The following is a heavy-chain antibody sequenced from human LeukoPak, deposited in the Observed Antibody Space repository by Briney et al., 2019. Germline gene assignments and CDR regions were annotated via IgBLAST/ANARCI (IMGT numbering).Heavy chain of an antibody. J-gene: IGHJ4*02. CDR1: GYTFTSYY. CDR2: INPSGGST. D-gene: IGHD5-18*01. CDR3: ATRGYSYGYWAVDY. Sequence: ASVKVSCKASGYTFTSYYMHWVRQAPGQGLEWMGIINPSGGSTSYAQKFQGRVTMTRNTSISTAYMELSSLRSEDTAVYYCATRGYSYGYWAVDYWGQGTLVTVSS. V-gene: IGHV1-46*01.